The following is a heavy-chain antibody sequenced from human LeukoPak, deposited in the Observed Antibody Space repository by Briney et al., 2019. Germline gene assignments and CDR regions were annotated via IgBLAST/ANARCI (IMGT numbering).Heavy chain of an antibody. Sequence: GGSLRLSCAASEFAFGTYNMNWVRQAPGKGLEWVSYISTGSSTTYYADSVKGRFTISRDNVENSLYLQMNSLRDEDTAVYYCARVAAGYSVNYFDYWGQGTLVTVSS. CDR3: ARVAAGYSVNYFDY. CDR2: ISTGSSTT. D-gene: IGHD4-23*01. CDR1: EFAFGTYN. J-gene: IGHJ4*02. V-gene: IGHV3-48*02.